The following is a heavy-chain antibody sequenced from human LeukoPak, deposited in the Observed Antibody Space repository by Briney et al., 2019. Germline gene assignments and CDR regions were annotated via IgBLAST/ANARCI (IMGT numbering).Heavy chain of an antibody. CDR3: GRRRIDCSDTGCYVDY. D-gene: IGHD2-15*01. V-gene: IGHV1-2*02. J-gene: IGHJ4*02. CDR2: MNPNRGDT. Sequence: ASVNVSCKASGYTFIGYYIHWMRQAPGQGLEWMGWMNPNRGDTSYAQKFQGRVTMTRDTPINTAYMELSGLTSDDTAVYYCGRRRIDCSDTGCYVDYWGQGTLVTVSS. CDR1: GYTFIGYY.